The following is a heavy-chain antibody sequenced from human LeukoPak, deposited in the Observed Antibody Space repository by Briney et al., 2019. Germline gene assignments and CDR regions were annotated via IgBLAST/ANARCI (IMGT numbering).Heavy chain of an antibody. V-gene: IGHV1-18*01. D-gene: IGHD6-19*01. CDR2: ISAYNGNT. CDR1: GYTFTSYG. J-gene: IGHJ4*02. CDR3: ARGDSSGRSPVFVSY. Sequence: ASVKVSCKASGYTFTSYGISWVRQAPGQGLEWMGWISAYNGNTNYAQKLQGRVTMTTDTSTSTAYMELRSLRSDDTAVYYCARGDSSGRSPVFVSYWGQGTLVTVSS.